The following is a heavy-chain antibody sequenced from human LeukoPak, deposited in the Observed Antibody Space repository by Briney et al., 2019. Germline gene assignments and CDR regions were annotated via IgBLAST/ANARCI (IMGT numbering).Heavy chain of an antibody. CDR2: INSDGSST. D-gene: IGHD2-2*01. Sequence: PGGSLRLSCAASGFTFSSYWMHWVRQAPGKGLVWVSRINSDGSSTSYADSVKGRFTISRDNAKNTLYLQMNSLRDEDTAVYYCARARVWEGYCSSTSCQYSSGWSSDGGRNYYFDYWGQGTLVTVSS. CDR1: GFTFSSYW. J-gene: IGHJ4*02. CDR3: ARARVWEGYCSSTSCQYSSGWSSDGGRNYYFDY. V-gene: IGHV3-74*01.